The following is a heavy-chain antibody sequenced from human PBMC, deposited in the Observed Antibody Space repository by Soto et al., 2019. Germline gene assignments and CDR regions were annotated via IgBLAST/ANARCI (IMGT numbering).Heavy chain of an antibody. Sequence: ASVKVSCKAPGDTFTSYFLNWVRQAPGQGLEWMGVINPHGGSTKYAQKFQGRITMTRDTSRSTVYMELSSLRSDDTAIYYCARSSGGNFGIIIEGSNWFDPWGQGTLVTVSS. J-gene: IGHJ5*02. V-gene: IGHV1-46*01. CDR1: GDTFTSYF. CDR3: ARSSGGNFGIIIEGSNWFDP. D-gene: IGHD3-3*01. CDR2: INPHGGST.